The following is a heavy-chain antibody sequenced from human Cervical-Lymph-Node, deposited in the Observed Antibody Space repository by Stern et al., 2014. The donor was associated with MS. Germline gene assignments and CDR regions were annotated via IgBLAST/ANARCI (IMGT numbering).Heavy chain of an antibody. CDR3: AKGKSSGAVDWFDP. CDR1: GFMFSNYA. Sequence: EVQLLESGGTLVQPGGSLRLSCAASGFMFSNYAMTRVRQTPGKGRNWVSTITGDGNTYYANSVRSRFAISRDNSKRTLYLQLNDLTGGDTAIYYCAKGKSSGAVDWFDPWGRGTQVTGS. J-gene: IGHJ5*02. D-gene: IGHD3-22*01. CDR2: ITGDGNT. V-gene: IGHV3-23*01.